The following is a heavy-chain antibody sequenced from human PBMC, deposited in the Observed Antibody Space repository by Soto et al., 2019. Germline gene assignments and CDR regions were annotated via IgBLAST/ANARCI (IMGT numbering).Heavy chain of an antibody. CDR1: GFTFSSYA. Sequence: PGGSLRLSCAASGFTFSSYAMSWVRQAPGKGLEWVSATSGSGGSTYYADSVKGRFTISRDNSKNTLYLQMNSLRAEDTAVYYCAKDWGYSSGWYGGRFDYWGQGTLVTVSS. CDR3: AKDWGYSSGWYGGRFDY. D-gene: IGHD6-19*01. CDR2: TSGSGGST. V-gene: IGHV3-23*01. J-gene: IGHJ4*02.